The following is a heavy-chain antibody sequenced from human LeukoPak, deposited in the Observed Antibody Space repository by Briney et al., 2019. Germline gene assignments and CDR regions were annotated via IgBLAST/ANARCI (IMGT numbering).Heavy chain of an antibody. CDR3: ARDVGGRRGALDI. V-gene: IGHV1-46*01. CDR1: GYTFTSYY. J-gene: IGHJ3*02. D-gene: IGHD1-26*01. CDR2: INPIGGST. Sequence: ASVKVSCKASGYTFTSYYMHWVRQAPGQGLEWMGIINPIGGSTTYAKKFQDRVTMTRETSTSTVYMEVSSLRSEDTAMYYCARDVGGRRGALDIWAKGQWSPSLQ.